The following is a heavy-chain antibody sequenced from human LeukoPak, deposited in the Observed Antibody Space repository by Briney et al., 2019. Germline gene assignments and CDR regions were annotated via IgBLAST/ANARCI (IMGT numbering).Heavy chain of an antibody. V-gene: IGHV4-39*07. D-gene: IGHD6-13*01. CDR1: GGSISSSSYY. CDR3: ARVLPWGVPGIAAAGHDY. CDR2: IYYSGST. J-gene: IGHJ4*02. Sequence: PSETLSLTCTVSGGSISSSSYYWGWIRQPPGKGLEWIGSIYYSGSTYYNPSLKSRVTISVDTSKNQFSLKLSSVTAADTAVYYCARVLPWGVPGIAAAGHDYWGQGTLVTVSS.